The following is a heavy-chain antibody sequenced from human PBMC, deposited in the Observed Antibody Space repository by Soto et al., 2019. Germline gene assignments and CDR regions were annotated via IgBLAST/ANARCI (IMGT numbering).Heavy chain of an antibody. Sequence: GGSLRLSCAASGFICSSYDMSWVRQAPGKGLEWVSTILVDGRTFYVDSVKGRFTISRDSSQNTVYLQMNSLTGGDTALYYCAKATATGGGAFDICGQGTMVTVSS. CDR3: AKATATGGGAFDI. V-gene: IGHV3-23*01. D-gene: IGHD2-8*02. CDR2: ILVDGRT. CDR1: GFICSSYD. J-gene: IGHJ3*02.